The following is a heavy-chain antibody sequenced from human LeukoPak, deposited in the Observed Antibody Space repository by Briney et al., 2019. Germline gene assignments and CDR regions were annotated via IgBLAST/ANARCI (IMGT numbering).Heavy chain of an antibody. CDR3: ARDTRSLMDL. V-gene: IGHV3-33*01. CDR1: GFTFSSYG. CDR2: IWYDGSKK. D-gene: IGHD3-16*02. J-gene: IGHJ6*02. Sequence: GTSLRLSCAASGFTFSSYGMHWVRQAPGKGLEWVAVIWYDGSKKDYADSVKGRFTISRDNSKNTPYLQMNSLRAEDTAVYYCARDTRSLMDLWGQGTTVTVSS.